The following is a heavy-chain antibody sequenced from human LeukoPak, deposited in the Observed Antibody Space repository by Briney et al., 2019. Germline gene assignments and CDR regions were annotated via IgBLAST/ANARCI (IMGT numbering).Heavy chain of an antibody. CDR3: ARGADSSGYTFDY. D-gene: IGHD3-22*01. Sequence: NPSETPSLTCTVSGGSISSYYWSWIRQPPGKGLEWIGYIYYSGSTNYNPSLKSRVTISVDTSKNQFSLKLSSVTAADTAVYYCARGADSSGYTFDYWGQGTLVTVSS. J-gene: IGHJ4*02. V-gene: IGHV4-59*01. CDR1: GGSISSYY. CDR2: IYYSGST.